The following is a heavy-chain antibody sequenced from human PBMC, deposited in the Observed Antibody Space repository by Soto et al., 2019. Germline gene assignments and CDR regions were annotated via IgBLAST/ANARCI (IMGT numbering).Heavy chain of an antibody. CDR3: ARPYSSGWYYRY. CDR2: IYWDDDK. D-gene: IGHD6-19*01. J-gene: IGHJ4*02. V-gene: IGHV2-5*02. CDR1: GFSLSTSGVG. Sequence: QITLKESGPTLVKPTQTLTLTCTFSGFSLSTSGVGVGWIRQPPGKALEWRALIYWDDDKRYSPSLKSRLTITKDTSKDQVVLTMTNMDPVDTATYYCARPYSSGWYYRYWGQGTLVTVSS.